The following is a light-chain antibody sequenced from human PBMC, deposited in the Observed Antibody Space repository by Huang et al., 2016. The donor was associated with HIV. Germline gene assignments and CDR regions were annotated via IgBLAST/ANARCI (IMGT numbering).Light chain of an antibody. CDR1: QGVSNY. CDR3: QQRGDWPIT. V-gene: IGKV3-11*01. Sequence: EILLTQSPATLSLSPGDGATLSCKASQGVSNYLAWYQQRPGQAHRLLIFDASNRANGIPARFSGRGSGTDFTLTISSLEPSDFAVYYCQQRGDWPITFGQGTRLEVK. J-gene: IGKJ5*01. CDR2: DAS.